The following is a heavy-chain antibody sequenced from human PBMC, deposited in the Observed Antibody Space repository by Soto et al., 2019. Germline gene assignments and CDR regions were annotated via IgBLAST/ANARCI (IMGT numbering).Heavy chain of an antibody. V-gene: IGHV3-30*18. Sequence: VQLVESGGGVVQPGRSLRLSCAASGFTCSSYGLHWVRQAPGKGLEWVAVISYDGTNEYYVDSVKGRFTISRDNAKNMLYLQMNSLRAEDTAVYYCAKVNSDYDTLTPYYVGGTFDMWGQGTMVTVSS. J-gene: IGHJ3*02. CDR2: ISYDGTNE. D-gene: IGHD3-9*01. CDR3: AKVNSDYDTLTPYYVGGTFDM. CDR1: GFTCSSYG.